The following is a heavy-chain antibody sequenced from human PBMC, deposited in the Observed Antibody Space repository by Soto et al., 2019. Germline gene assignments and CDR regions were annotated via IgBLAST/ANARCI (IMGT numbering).Heavy chain of an antibody. CDR1: GGSISSYY. Sequence: PSETLSLTCTVSGGSISSYYCSWIRQPKGKGLEWIGYIYYSGITNYNPSLKSRVTISVDTSKNQFSLKLSSVTAADTAVYYCARWLQFAFDYWGQRTLLTVSS. V-gene: IGHV4-59*01. J-gene: IGHJ4*02. CDR2: IYYSGIT. D-gene: IGHD5-12*01. CDR3: ARWLQFAFDY.